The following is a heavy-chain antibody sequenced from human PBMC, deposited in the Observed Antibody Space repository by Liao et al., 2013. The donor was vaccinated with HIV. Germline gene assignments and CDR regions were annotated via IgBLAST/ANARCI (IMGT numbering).Heavy chain of an antibody. J-gene: IGHJ4*02. CDR2: IYTSGST. CDR3: ARGDPYGEPFDY. V-gene: IGHV4-4*07. D-gene: IGHD4-17*01. CDR1: SGSISSYY. Sequence: QVQLQESGPGLVKPSETLSLTCTVSSGSISSYYWNWIRQPAGKGLEWIGRIYTSGSTNQNPSLKSRVTMSVDTSKNQFSLKLSSVTAADTAVYYCARGDPYGEPFDYWGQGTLVTVSS.